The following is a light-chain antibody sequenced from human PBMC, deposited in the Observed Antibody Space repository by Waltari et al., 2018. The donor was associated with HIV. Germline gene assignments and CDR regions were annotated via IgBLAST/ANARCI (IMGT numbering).Light chain of an antibody. CDR2: EVT. J-gene: IGLJ1*01. V-gene: IGLV2-23*02. CDR3: CSCPRSGIRYV. CDR1: SSNVGSDDL. Sequence: HSALTQPASVSGSPGQSITISCTGTSSNVGSDDLVFWYQQHPGEAPKLIIYEVTRRPAGVSNRFSGSKSGNPASLTISGLQAEDEADYYCCSCPRSGIRYVFGTGTKVTVL.